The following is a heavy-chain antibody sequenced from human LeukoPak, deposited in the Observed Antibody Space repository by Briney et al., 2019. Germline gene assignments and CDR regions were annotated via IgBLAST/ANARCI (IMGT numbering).Heavy chain of an antibody. V-gene: IGHV1-69*05. CDR2: IIPIFGTA. D-gene: IGHD6-6*01. J-gene: IGHJ4*02. CDR3: ARDGVAARGLVY. Sequence: GASVKVSCKASGGTFSSYAISWVRQAPGQGLEWTGGIIPIFGTANYAQKFQGRVTITTDESTSTAYMELSSLRSEDTAVYYCARDGVAARGLVYWGQGTLVTVSS. CDR1: GGTFSSYA.